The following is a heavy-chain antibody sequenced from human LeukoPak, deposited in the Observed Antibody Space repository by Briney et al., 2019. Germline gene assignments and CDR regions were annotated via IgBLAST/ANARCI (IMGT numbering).Heavy chain of an antibody. CDR1: GYTFTGYY. J-gene: IGHJ4*02. Sequence: ASVKVSCKTSGYTFTGYYIHWVRQAPGQGLEWMGWIDPNSGGSNSAQKFQGRVTMTRDTSISTAYMELSRLRSDDTAVYYCARAPRGFCSGGSCFDFWGQGTLVTVSS. CDR2: IDPNSGGS. V-gene: IGHV1-2*02. D-gene: IGHD2-15*01. CDR3: ARAPRGFCSGGSCFDF.